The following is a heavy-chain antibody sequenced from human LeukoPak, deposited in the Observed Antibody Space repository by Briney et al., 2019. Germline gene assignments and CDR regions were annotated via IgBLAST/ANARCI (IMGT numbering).Heavy chain of an antibody. CDR3: ARGPPPGWTMIWRPYFDY. D-gene: IGHD3-22*01. Sequence: SVKVSCKASGGTFSSYAISWVRQAPGQGLEWMGGIIPIFGTANYAQKCQGRVTITADESTSTAYMELSSLRSEDTAVYYCARGPPPGWTMIWRPYFDYWGQGTLVTVSS. CDR1: GGTFSSYA. V-gene: IGHV1-69*13. J-gene: IGHJ4*02. CDR2: IIPIFGTA.